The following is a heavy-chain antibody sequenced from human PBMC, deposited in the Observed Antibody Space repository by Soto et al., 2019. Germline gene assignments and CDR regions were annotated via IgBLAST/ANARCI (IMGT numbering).Heavy chain of an antibody. CDR2: IGWKSDVV. Sequence: DVHLVESGGGLVQPGGSLRLSCTASGFIFSSYSMNWVRQAPGKGLEWVSYIGWKSDVVNYADSVRGRFTISRDNAKNSVDLQMNSLTDEDTAEYYCVRDQSYAFDYWGQGPLVTASS. CDR1: GFIFSSYS. CDR3: VRDQSYAFDY. D-gene: IGHD4-17*01. V-gene: IGHV3-48*02. J-gene: IGHJ4*02.